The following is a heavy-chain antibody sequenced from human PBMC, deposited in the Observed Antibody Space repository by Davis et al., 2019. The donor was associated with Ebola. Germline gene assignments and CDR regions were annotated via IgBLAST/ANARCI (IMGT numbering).Heavy chain of an antibody. Sequence: AASVKVSCKASGYTFTSYDINWVRQATGQGLEWMGWMNPNSGNTGYAQKFQGRVTMTRNTSISTAYMELSSLRSEDTAVYYCARGTTYTRVAGYWGQGTLVTVSS. D-gene: IGHD1-14*01. CDR3: ARGTTYTRVAGY. CDR2: MNPNSGNT. CDR1: GYTFTSYD. J-gene: IGHJ4*02. V-gene: IGHV1-8*01.